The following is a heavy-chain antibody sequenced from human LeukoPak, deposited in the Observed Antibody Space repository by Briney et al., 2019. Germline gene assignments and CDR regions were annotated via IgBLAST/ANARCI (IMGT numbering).Heavy chain of an antibody. CDR2: IWYDGSNK. Sequence: GRSLRLCCAAFGFTFSSYGMHWLRQAPGKALAWVADIWYDGSNKYYADSVKGRFTISRDNSKNTLYLQMNSLRAEDTAVYYCARDKAGYFDYWGQGTLVTVSS. V-gene: IGHV3-33*08. CDR1: GFTFSSYG. J-gene: IGHJ4*02. CDR3: ARDKAGYFDY.